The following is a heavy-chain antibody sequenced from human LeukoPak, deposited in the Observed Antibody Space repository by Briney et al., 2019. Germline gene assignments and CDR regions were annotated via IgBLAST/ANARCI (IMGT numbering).Heavy chain of an antibody. V-gene: IGHV4-34*01. CDR1: GGSFSGYY. CDR3: ARGPMRNRGMDV. CDR2: INHSGST. J-gene: IGHJ6*02. Sequence: SETLSLTCAVYGGSFSGYYWSWIRQPPGKGLEWIGEINHSGSTNYNPPLKSRVTISVDTSKNQFSLKLTSVTAADTAVYYCARGPMRNRGMDVWGQGTTVTV. D-gene: IGHD2/OR15-2a*01.